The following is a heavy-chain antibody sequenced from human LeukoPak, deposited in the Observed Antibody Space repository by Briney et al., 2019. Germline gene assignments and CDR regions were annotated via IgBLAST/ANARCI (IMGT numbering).Heavy chain of an antibody. D-gene: IGHD3-10*01. V-gene: IGHV4-38-2*01. CDR1: DYSISSGYF. Sequence: SETLSVTCAVSDYSISSGYFWGWMRQPPGKGLEWIGSIYHRGNIYYNPSLKSRVTISVDTSRNQFSLKLSSTTAADTAMYYCARSDYYASGADCWGQGILVTVSS. J-gene: IGHJ4*02. CDR3: ARSDYYASGADC. CDR2: IYHRGNI.